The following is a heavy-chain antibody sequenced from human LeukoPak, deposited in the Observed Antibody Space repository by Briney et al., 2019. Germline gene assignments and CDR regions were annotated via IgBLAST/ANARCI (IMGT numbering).Heavy chain of an antibody. V-gene: IGHV3-48*03. CDR1: GFTFDDYG. Sequence: PGGSLRLSCAASGFTFDDYGMSWVRQAPGKGLEWVSYISGSGSTIYYADSVKGRFTISRDNAKNSLYLQMNSLRAEDTAVYYCARDYYDNSGRFDYWGQGTLVTVSS. CDR2: ISGSGSTI. J-gene: IGHJ4*02. D-gene: IGHD3-22*01. CDR3: ARDYYDNSGRFDY.